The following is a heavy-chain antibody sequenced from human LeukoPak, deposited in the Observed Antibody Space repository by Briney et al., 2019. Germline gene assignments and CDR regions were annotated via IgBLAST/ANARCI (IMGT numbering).Heavy chain of an antibody. CDR1: GYTFTGYY. J-gene: IGHJ3*02. CDR3: ARALTDYDSSGYDAFDI. D-gene: IGHD3-22*01. CDR2: INPNSGGT. Sequence: ASVKVPCKASGYTFTGYYMHWVRQAPGQGLEWMGWINPNSGGTNYAQKFQGWVTMTRDTSISTAYMELSRLRSDDTAVYYCARALTDYDSSGYDAFDIWGQGTMVTVSS. V-gene: IGHV1-2*04.